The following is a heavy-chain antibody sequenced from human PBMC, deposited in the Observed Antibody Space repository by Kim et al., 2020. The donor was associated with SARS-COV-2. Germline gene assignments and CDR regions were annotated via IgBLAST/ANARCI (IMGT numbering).Heavy chain of an antibody. CDR1: GYTLTELS. CDR2: FDPEDGET. V-gene: IGHV1-24*01. CDR3: ATVPWVAGYYFDY. Sequence: ASVKVSCKVSGYTLTELSMHWVRQAPGKGLEWMGGFDPEDGETIYAQKFQGRVTMTEHTSTDTAYMELSSLRSEDTAVYYCATVPWVAGYYFDYWGQGTLVTVSS. J-gene: IGHJ4*02. D-gene: IGHD2-15*01.